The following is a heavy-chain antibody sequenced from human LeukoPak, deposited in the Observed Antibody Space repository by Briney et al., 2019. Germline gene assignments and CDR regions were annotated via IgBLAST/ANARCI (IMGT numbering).Heavy chain of an antibody. Sequence: SETLSLTCTVSGGSMSSYYWSWIRQPPGKGLEWIGYIYYSGTTNYNPSLKSRVTISVDTSKNQFSLKLRSVTAADTAVYYCARVAGAYYYDSSGYLDPWGQGTLVTVSS. CDR1: GGSMSSYY. CDR3: ARVAGAYYYDSSGYLDP. J-gene: IGHJ5*02. V-gene: IGHV4-59*01. D-gene: IGHD3-22*01. CDR2: IYYSGTT.